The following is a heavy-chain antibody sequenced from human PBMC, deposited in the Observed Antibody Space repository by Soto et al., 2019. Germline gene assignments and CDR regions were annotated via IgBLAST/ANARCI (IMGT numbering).Heavy chain of an antibody. CDR1: GYTFTSYG. Sequence: ASVKVSCKASGYTFTSYGISWVRQAPGQGLEWMGWISAYNGNTNYAQKLQGRVTMTTDTSTSTAYMELRSLRSGDTAVYYCARDAEILLWFGEVYYYYGMDVWGQGTTVTVSS. CDR3: ARDAEILLWFGEVYYYYGMDV. D-gene: IGHD3-10*01. V-gene: IGHV1-18*01. CDR2: ISAYNGNT. J-gene: IGHJ6*02.